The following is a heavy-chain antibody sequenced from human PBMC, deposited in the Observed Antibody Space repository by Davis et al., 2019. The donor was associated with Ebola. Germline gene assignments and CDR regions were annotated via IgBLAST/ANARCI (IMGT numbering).Heavy chain of an antibody. J-gene: IGHJ4*02. CDR2: IKSKTDGGTT. Sequence: PGGSLRLSCAASGSTFSSYGMHWVRQAPGKGLEWVGRIKSKTDGGTTDYAAPVKGRFTISRDDSKNTLYLQMNSLKTEDTAVYYCTTDGYYDFWSGYYRGDYWGQGTLVTVSS. CDR1: GSTFSSYG. V-gene: IGHV3-15*01. CDR3: TTDGYYDFWSGYYRGDY. D-gene: IGHD3-3*01.